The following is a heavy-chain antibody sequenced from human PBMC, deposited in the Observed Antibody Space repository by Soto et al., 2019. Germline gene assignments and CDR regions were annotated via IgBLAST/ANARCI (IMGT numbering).Heavy chain of an antibody. CDR1: GGSISSSNW. J-gene: IGHJ6*02. D-gene: IGHD2-2*01. Sequence: QVQLQESGPGLVKPSGTLSLTCAVSGGSISSSNWWSWVRQPPGKGLEWIGEIYHSGSTNYNPSLKSGVTISEDKSTNQFSLKQSSVTAADTAVYYCARVVGGYYYGMDVWAQGTTVTVSS. CDR2: IYHSGST. CDR3: ARVVGGYYYGMDV. V-gene: IGHV4-4*02.